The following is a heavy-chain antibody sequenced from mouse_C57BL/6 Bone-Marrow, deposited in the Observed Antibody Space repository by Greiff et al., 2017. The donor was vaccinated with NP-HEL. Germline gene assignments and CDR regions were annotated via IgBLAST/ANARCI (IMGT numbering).Heavy chain of an antibody. CDR3: TRSLLRYRFAY. J-gene: IGHJ3*01. CDR1: GYTFTDYE. CDR2: IDPETGGT. D-gene: IGHD1-1*01. V-gene: IGHV1-15*01. Sequence: QVQLQQSGAELVRPGASVTLSCKASGYTFTDYEMHWVKQTPVHGLEWIGAIDPETGGTAYNQKFKGKAILTADKSSSTAYMELRSLTSEDSAVYYCTRSLLRYRFAYWGQGTLVTVSA.